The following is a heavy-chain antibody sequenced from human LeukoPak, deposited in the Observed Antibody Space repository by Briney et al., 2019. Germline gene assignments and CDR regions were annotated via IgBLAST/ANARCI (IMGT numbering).Heavy chain of an antibody. Sequence: GGSLRLSCAASGFTFSIYWMSWVRQAPGKGLEWVANIKQDGSEKYYVDSVKGRFTISRDNAKNSLYLQMNSLGAEDTAVYYCARVSGYSYGYSGPFDYWGQGTLVTVSS. CDR2: IKQDGSEK. CDR3: ARVSGYSYGYSGPFDY. D-gene: IGHD5-18*01. V-gene: IGHV3-7*01. J-gene: IGHJ4*02. CDR1: GFTFSIYW.